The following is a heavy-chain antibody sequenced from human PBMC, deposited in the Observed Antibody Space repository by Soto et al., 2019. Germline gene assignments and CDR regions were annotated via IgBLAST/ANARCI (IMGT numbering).Heavy chain of an antibody. D-gene: IGHD6-25*01. CDR3: AGQTFTIAAASYGRSNWFDP. CDR1: GYSISLGYY. V-gene: IGHV4-38-2*01. CDR2: IYHSGNT. Sequence: PSETLSLTCAVSGYSISLGYYWGWIRQPPGKGLEWIGSIYHSGNTYYNPSLKSRVSISLDTSKNEFSLRLNSVTAADTAVYYCAGQTFTIAAASYGRSNWFDPWGPGTLVTVSS. J-gene: IGHJ5*02.